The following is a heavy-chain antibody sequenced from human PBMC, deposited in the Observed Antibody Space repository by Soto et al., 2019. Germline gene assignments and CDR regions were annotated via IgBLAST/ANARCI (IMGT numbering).Heavy chain of an antibody. CDR3: ARGRPWELYDY. CDR2: IYYSGST. CDR1: GGSISSYY. D-gene: IGHD1-26*01. J-gene: IGHJ4*02. V-gene: IGHV4-59*01. Sequence: SETLSLTCSVSGGSISSYYWSWIRQPPGKGLEWIGYIYYSGSTNYNPSLKSRVTISVDTSKNQFSLRLRSMTAADTAVYYCARGRPWELYDYWGQGARVTVSS.